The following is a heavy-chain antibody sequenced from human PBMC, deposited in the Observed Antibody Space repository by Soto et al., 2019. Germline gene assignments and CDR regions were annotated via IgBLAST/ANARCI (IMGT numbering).Heavy chain of an antibody. CDR3: ARGIADTAMADYYYYGMDV. J-gene: IGHJ6*02. CDR1: GGSFSGYY. V-gene: IGHV4-34*01. Sequence: QVQLQQWGAGLLKPSETLSLTCAVYGGSFSGYYWSWIRQPPGKGLEWIGEINHSGSTNYNPSLKSRVTISVDTSKHQFSLKLSSVTAADTAVYYCARGIADTAMADYYYYGMDVWGQGTTVTVSS. D-gene: IGHD5-18*01. CDR2: INHSGST.